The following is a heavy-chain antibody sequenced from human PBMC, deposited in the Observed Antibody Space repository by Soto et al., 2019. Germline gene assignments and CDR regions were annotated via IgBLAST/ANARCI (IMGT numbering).Heavy chain of an antibody. CDR3: ARNLYTTGDFDH. Sequence: QVQLMQSGAEVRKPGASVKVSCRASGYTFTDYDINWVRQATGQGLEWLGWMTPNSGNTGYALKFQGRVTLSRDISRSTAYMELSSLTSEDTAVYSCARNLYTTGDFDHWGQGTLVTVSS. D-gene: IGHD4-17*01. CDR1: GYTFTDYD. CDR2: MTPNSGNT. V-gene: IGHV1-8*02. J-gene: IGHJ5*02.